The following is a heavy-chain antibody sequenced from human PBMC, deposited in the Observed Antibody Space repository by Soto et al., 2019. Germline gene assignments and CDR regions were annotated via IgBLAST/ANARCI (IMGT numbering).Heavy chain of an antibody. CDR1: GFPFSIYW. CDR3: ERESYYYDSSGYPDAFDI. D-gene: IGHD3-22*01. Sequence: GGSLRLSCTASGFPFSIYWMSLVRQSPGKGLEWVANIKQDGSEKYYVDSVKGRFTISRDNAKNSLYLQMNSLRAEDTAVYYCERESYYYDSSGYPDAFDIWGQGTRVTVSS. CDR2: IKQDGSEK. V-gene: IGHV3-7*01. J-gene: IGHJ3*02.